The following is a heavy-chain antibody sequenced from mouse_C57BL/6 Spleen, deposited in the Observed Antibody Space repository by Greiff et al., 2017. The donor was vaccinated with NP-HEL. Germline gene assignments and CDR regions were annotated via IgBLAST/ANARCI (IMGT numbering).Heavy chain of an antibody. CDR1: GYTFTSYW. J-gene: IGHJ4*01. D-gene: IGHD2-5*01. Sequence: QVQLQQPGAELVMPGASVKLSCKASGYTFTSYWMHWVKQRPGQGLEWIGEIDPSDSYPNYNQKFKGKSTLTVDKSSSTAYMQLSSLTSDDSAVYYCARRSYSNYPYAMDYGGQGTSVTVSS. CDR3: ARRSYSNYPYAMDY. V-gene: IGHV1-69*01. CDR2: IDPSDSYP.